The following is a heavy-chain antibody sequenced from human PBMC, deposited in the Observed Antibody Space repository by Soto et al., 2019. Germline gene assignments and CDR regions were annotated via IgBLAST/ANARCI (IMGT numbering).Heavy chain of an antibody. CDR3: AGDPGYTNSFSTKNRPRSWFDP. CDR2: INPSGGST. J-gene: IGHJ5*02. Sequence: ASVKVSCKASGHTFATYHMHWVRQAPGQGLEWMGIINPSGGSTNYAQKFQGRVTMTRDTSTSTVYMELSSLRSEDTAVYYCAGDPGYTNSFSTKNRPRSWFDPWGQGTQVTVSS. D-gene: IGHD6-13*01. V-gene: IGHV1-46*01. CDR1: GHTFATYH.